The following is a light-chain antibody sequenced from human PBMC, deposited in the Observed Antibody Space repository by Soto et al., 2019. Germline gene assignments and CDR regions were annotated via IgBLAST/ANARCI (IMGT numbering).Light chain of an antibody. Sequence: EIVLTQSPGTLSLSPGERATLSCRASQSVGSNYLAWYQQKPGQAPRLLIYGASSRASGIPDRFSGSGSGTDFTLTISRLEPEDFAVYYCHQYGTSPWTFGQGTKLEIK. CDR3: HQYGTSPWT. V-gene: IGKV3-20*01. CDR2: GAS. J-gene: IGKJ2*01. CDR1: QSVGSNY.